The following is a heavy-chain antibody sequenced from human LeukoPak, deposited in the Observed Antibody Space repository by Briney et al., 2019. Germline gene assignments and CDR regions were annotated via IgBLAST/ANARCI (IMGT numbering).Heavy chain of an antibody. CDR1: GITFSNYE. Sequence: GGSLTLSCTVSGITFSNYEMDWVRQAPGKRLGWISYISGSGNTMYYADSVKGRFTISRDNAKDSLSLQLNSLRVEDTAVYYCARDAGIDGTDFDYWGQGALVTVSS. CDR2: ISGSGNTM. J-gene: IGHJ4*02. CDR3: ARDAGIDGTDFDY. V-gene: IGHV3-48*03. D-gene: IGHD5-24*01.